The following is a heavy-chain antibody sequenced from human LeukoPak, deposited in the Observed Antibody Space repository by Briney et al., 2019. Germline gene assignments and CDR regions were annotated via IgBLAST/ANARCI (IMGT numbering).Heavy chain of an antibody. CDR2: IIVILGIA. CDR3: ARDGMLRGVIDYSGMDV. J-gene: IGHJ6*02. Sequence: ASVKVSCKASGGTFSNYAISWVRQAPGQGLEWMGGIIVILGIADYAQKFQGRVTITADKSAATVYIELSSLRSEDTAVYYCARDGMLRGVIDYSGMDVWGQGTTVTVSS. CDR1: GGTFSNYA. D-gene: IGHD3-10*01. V-gene: IGHV1-69*10.